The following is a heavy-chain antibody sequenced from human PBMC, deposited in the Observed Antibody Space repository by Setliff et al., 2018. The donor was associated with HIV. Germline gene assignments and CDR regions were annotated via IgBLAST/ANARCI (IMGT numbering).Heavy chain of an antibody. J-gene: IGHJ4*02. D-gene: IGHD6-19*01. CDR1: GGSISSYY. CDR3: ARSPRIGVAGEFEY. CDR2: IYTSGSV. V-gene: IGHV4-4*09. Sequence: SETLSLTCTVSGGSISSYYWSWIRQPPGKGLEWIGYIYTSGSVNYNPSLNSRVTISVDTSKNQFSLKVNPVTAADTAVYYCARSPRIGVAGEFEYWGQGTLVTSPQ.